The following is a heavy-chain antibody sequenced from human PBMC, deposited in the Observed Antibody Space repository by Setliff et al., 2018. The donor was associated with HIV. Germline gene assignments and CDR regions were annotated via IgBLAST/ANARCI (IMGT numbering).Heavy chain of an antibody. Sequence: ASVKVSCKASGYTFTSYYMHWVRQAPGQGLEWMGIINPSGGSTSYAQKFQGRVTMTRDTSTSTVYMERSSLRSEDTAVYYCARAYDRYCSSTSCYEWFDPWGQGTLVTVSS. CDR2: INPSGGST. J-gene: IGHJ5*02. CDR1: GYTFTSYY. CDR3: ARAYDRYCSSTSCYEWFDP. V-gene: IGHV1-46*01. D-gene: IGHD2-2*01.